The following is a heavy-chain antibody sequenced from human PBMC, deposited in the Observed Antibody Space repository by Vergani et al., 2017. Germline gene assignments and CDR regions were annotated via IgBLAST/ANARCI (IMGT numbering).Heavy chain of an antibody. D-gene: IGHD3-16*01. Sequence: QVQLVESGGGVVQRGGSLRLSCATSGFTLSNYYMQWIRQGQGKGLEFVAFIQFDGSNQYYADSVKGRFTLSRDFSKNTLYLQMNSLRTDDTATYYCAKHFRGWGIDYWGQGTQVIVSS. V-gene: IGHV3-30*02. J-gene: IGHJ4*02. CDR1: GFTLSNYY. CDR2: IQFDGSNQ. CDR3: AKHFRGWGIDY.